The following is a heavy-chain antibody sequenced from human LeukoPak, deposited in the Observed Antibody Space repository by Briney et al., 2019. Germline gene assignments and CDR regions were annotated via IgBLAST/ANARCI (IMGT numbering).Heavy chain of an antibody. CDR3: ARGRQDVNMILVVMAGVSYYLDV. D-gene: IGHD3-22*01. CDR1: GGSFSDYY. Sequence: SETLSLTCAVYGGSFSDYYWTWNRQTPGKGLEWIGEMSPSGSSNYNPSLKSRVTISVDTSKNQFSLKLRSVTAADTAVYYCARGRQDVNMILVVMAGVSYYLDVWSKGTTVTVS. J-gene: IGHJ6*03. CDR2: MSPSGSS. V-gene: IGHV4-34*01.